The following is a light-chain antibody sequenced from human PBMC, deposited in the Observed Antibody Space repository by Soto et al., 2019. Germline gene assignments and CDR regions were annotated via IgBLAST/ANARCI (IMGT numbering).Light chain of an antibody. Sequence: DLMLTWSPDSLAVSMGERATINCKSSQSVLYNSNNKNYLAWYQQKPGQPPKLLIYWASTRESGVPDRFSGSGSGTYFTLTISSLQAEDVAIYYCQQYYRTPWTFGQGTKVDIK. V-gene: IGKV4-1*01. CDR1: QSVLYNSNNKNY. J-gene: IGKJ1*01. CDR3: QQYYRTPWT. CDR2: WAS.